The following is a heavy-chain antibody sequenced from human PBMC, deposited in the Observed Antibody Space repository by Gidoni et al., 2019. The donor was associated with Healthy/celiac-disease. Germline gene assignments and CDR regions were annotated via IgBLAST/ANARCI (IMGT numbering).Heavy chain of an antibody. D-gene: IGHD7-27*01. J-gene: IGHJ6*02. CDR3: ARILGKGYYYVMDV. V-gene: IGHV1-8*01. CDR1: GNTGTSYD. CDR2: MNPNSGNT. Sequence: QVQQVKSGAEVKKTGASVKVSCKDSGNTGTSYDINWVRQATGQGIECMGWMNPNSGNTAYALKFQGRVNMTRNTSISTAYMDLSSLRSEDTAVYYCARILGKGYYYVMDVWCQVTTVTVSS.